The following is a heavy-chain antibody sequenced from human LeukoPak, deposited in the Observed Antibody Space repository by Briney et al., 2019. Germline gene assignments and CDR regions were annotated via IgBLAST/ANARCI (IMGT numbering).Heavy chain of an antibody. CDR3: ARGYCYNSNCFGSFDF. CDR2: INPSGSST. D-gene: IGHD2-2*01. V-gene: IGHV1-46*01. Sequence: ASVKVSCKASGYTFTSYYLHWVRQAPGQGLEWMGLINPSGSSTSNTQKFQGRVTMTRDTSTSTVYMELSSLRSEDTAMYYCARGYCYNSNCFGSFDFWCQGTLVTVSS. CDR1: GYTFTSYY. J-gene: IGHJ4*02.